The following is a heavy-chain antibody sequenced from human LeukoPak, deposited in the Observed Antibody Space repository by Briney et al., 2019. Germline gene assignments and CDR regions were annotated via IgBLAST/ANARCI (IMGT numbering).Heavy chain of an antibody. Sequence: SQTLSLTCTVSGGSISSGSYYWSWIRQPAGKGLEWIGRIYTSGSTNYNPSLKSRVTMSVDTSKNQFSLKLSSVTAADTAVYYCARVTYDYVWGSYAFDIWGQGTMVTVSS. CDR2: IYTSGST. D-gene: IGHD3-16*01. CDR3: ARVTYDYVWGSYAFDI. J-gene: IGHJ3*02. CDR1: GGSISSGSYY. V-gene: IGHV4-61*02.